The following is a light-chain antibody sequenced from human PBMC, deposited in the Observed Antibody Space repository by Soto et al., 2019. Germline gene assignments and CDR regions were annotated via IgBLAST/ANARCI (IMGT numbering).Light chain of an antibody. Sequence: EIVLTQSPGTLSLSPGDRATLSCRASQSVRSSLAWYQQKPGQAPMLLIHGSSSRDTGIPDRFSGSGSGTDFTLTISRLEPEDFAVYYCQQYVSAPWTFGQGTKVEI. CDR2: GSS. CDR1: QSVRSS. J-gene: IGKJ1*01. V-gene: IGKV3-20*01. CDR3: QQYVSAPWT.